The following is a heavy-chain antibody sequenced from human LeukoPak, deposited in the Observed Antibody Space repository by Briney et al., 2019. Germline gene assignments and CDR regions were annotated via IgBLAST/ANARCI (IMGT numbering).Heavy chain of an antibody. CDR3: AKASSGSYYDYFDY. J-gene: IGHJ4*02. CDR1: GFTFDDYA. CDR2: ISWNSGSI. D-gene: IGHD1-26*01. V-gene: IGHV3-9*03. Sequence: GGSLRLSCAASGFTFDDYAMHWVRQAPGKGLEWVSGISWNSGSIRYADSVKGRLTISRDNAKNSLYLQMNSLRAEDMALYYCAKASSGSYYDYFDYWGQGTLVTVSS.